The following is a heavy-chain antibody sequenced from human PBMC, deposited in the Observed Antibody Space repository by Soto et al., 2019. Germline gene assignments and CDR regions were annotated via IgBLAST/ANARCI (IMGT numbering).Heavy chain of an antibody. CDR3: ARERGSSSAFDY. Sequence: SVKVSCKASGRPLSSYAISWVRQAPGQGLEWMGGIIPIFGTANYAQKFQGRVTITSDKYTSTAYMELSSRRSEDTAVYYCARERGSSSAFDYWGQGALVTVSS. D-gene: IGHD6-6*01. CDR1: GRPLSSYA. J-gene: IGHJ4*02. CDR2: IIPIFGTA. V-gene: IGHV1-69*06.